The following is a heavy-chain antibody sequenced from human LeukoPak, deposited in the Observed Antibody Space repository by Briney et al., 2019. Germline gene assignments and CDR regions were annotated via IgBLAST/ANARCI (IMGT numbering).Heavy chain of an antibody. Sequence: PGGSLRLSCAASGFTFSSYWMSWVRQAPGEGLEWVANIKQDGSEKYYVDSVKGRFTISRDNAKNSLYLQMNSLRAEDTAVYYCARDSAYYDSSGYYDYWGQGTLVTVSS. V-gene: IGHV3-7*01. CDR2: IKQDGSEK. J-gene: IGHJ4*02. D-gene: IGHD3-22*01. CDR3: ARDSAYYDSSGYYDY. CDR1: GFTFSSYW.